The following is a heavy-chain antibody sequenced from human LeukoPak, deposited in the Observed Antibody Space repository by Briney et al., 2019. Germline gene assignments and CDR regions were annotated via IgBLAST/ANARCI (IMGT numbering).Heavy chain of an antibody. J-gene: IGHJ4*02. CDR1: GFIFSSYD. CDR3: AKDGLMRFFDY. D-gene: IGHD2-8*01. Sequence: GGSLRLSCAASGFIFSSYDMYWVRQAPGKGLEWVAVISNDGNNKQYADSVKGRFTISRDNSKNTLYLQMNSLRADDTAVYHCAKDGLMRFFDYWGQGALVTVSS. V-gene: IGHV3-30*18. CDR2: ISNDGNNK.